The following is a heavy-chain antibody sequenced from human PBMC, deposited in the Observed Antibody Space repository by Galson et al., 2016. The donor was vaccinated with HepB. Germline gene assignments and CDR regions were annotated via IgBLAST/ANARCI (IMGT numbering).Heavy chain of an antibody. D-gene: IGHD1-14*01. V-gene: IGHV3-11*01. CDR3: ARSGARTPSSYFYSGLDV. CDR2: LDPSGSSI. CDR1: GFTFNDYY. J-gene: IGHJ6*02. Sequence: SLRLSCAVSGFTFNDYYISWVRQAPGKGLQWISYLDPSGSSIYYTDSVKGRFTISRDNAKNSVFLQMNSLRAEDTAVYYCARSGARTPSSYFYSGLDVWGQGTTVIVSS.